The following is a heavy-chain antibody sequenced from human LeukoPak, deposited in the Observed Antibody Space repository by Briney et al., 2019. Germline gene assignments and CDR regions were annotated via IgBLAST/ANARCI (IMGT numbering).Heavy chain of an antibody. CDR1: GYTFTGYY. J-gene: IGHJ3*02. CDR3: APAYCGGDCYFRSDAFDI. CDR2: INPNSGGT. V-gene: IGHV1-2*02. Sequence: GASVKVSRKASGYTFTGYYMHWVRQAPGQGLEWMGWINPNSGGTNYAQKFQGRVTMTRDTSISTAYMELSRLRSDDTAVYYCAPAYCGGDCYFRSDAFDIWGQGTMVTVSS. D-gene: IGHD2-21*01.